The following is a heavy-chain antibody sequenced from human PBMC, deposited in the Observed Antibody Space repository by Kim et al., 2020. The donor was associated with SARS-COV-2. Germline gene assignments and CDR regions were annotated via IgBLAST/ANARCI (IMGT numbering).Heavy chain of an antibody. Sequence: GGTQHDPTPEKGRFTTPGDNTKNTLYLQMNSLRAEDTAVYYCARDPSMDVWGQGTTVTVSS. J-gene: IGHJ6*02. CDR2: GGTQ. CDR3: ARDPSMDV. V-gene: IGHV3-53*01.